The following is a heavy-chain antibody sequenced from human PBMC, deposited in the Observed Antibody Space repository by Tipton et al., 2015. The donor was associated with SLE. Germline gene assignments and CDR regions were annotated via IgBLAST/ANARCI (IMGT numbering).Heavy chain of an antibody. CDR2: INSDGSST. CDR1: GFTFSSYS. CDR3: ARLRSDSSGYYPHAFDI. V-gene: IGHV3-74*01. D-gene: IGHD3-22*01. J-gene: IGHJ3*02. Sequence: GSLRLSCAASGFTFSSYSMNWVRQAPGKGLEWVSRINSDGSSTSYADSVKGRFTISRDNAKNTLYLQMNSLRAEDTAVYYCARLRSDSSGYYPHAFDIWGQGTMVTVSS.